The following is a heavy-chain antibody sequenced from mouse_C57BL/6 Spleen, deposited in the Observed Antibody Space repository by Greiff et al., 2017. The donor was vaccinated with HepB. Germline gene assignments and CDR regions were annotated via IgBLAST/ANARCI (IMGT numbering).Heavy chain of an antibody. Sequence: EVQLVESGGGLVKPGGSLKLSCAASGFTFSSYAMSWVRQTPEKRLEWVATISDGGSYTYYPDNVKGRFTISRDNAKNNLYLQMSHLKSEDTAMYYCARDRIYYYGSSYWDYAMDYWGQGTSVTVSS. D-gene: IGHD1-1*01. CDR2: ISDGGSYT. V-gene: IGHV5-4*01. CDR3: ARDRIYYYGSSYWDYAMDY. J-gene: IGHJ4*01. CDR1: GFTFSSYA.